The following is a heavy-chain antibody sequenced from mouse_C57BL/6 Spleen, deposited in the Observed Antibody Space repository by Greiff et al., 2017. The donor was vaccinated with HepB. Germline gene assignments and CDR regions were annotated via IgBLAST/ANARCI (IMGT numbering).Heavy chain of an antibody. Sequence: EVKLMESGGDLVKPGGSLKLSCAASGFTFSSYGMSWVRQTPDKRLEWVATISSGGSYTYYPDSVKGRFTISRDNAKITLYLQMSSLKSEDTAMYYCARHDDYDAFDYWGQGTTLTVSS. J-gene: IGHJ2*01. CDR2: ISSGGSYT. CDR3: ARHDDYDAFDY. D-gene: IGHD2-4*01. CDR1: GFTFSSYG. V-gene: IGHV5-6*01.